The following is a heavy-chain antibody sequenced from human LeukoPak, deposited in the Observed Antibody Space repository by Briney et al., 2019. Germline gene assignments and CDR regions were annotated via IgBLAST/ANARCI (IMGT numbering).Heavy chain of an antibody. V-gene: IGHV4-39*01. CDR1: GGSISSYY. CDR3: ASGYSSAP. J-gene: IGHJ5*02. Sequence: PSETLSLTCTVSGGSISSYYWGWIRQPPGKGLEWIGSIYYTGSTFYNPSLKSRVTISVDTSKNQFSLKLSSVTATDTAVYYCASGYSSAPWGQGTLVTVSS. CDR2: IYYTGST. D-gene: IGHD5-18*01.